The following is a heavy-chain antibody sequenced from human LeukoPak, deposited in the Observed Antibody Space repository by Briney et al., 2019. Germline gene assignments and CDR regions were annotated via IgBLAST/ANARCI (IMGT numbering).Heavy chain of an antibody. D-gene: IGHD3-3*01. CDR2: INPNSGGT. CDR3: ARPMRGYDFWSGYYQGDAFDI. V-gene: IGHV1-2*02. Sequence: ASVKVSCKASGYTFTGYYMHWVRQAPGQGLEWMGWINPNSGGTNYAQTFQGRVTMTRDTSISTAYMELSRLRSDDTAVYYCARPMRGYDFWSGYYQGDAFDIWGQGTMVTVSS. J-gene: IGHJ3*02. CDR1: GYTFTGYY.